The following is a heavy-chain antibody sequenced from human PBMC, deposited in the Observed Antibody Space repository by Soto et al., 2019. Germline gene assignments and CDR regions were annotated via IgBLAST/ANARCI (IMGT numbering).Heavy chain of an antibody. CDR3: AKVATPQSEIDY. CDR1: GFTFSSYG. J-gene: IGHJ4*02. Sequence: QAQLVESGGGVVQPGRSLRLSCAASGFTFSSYGMHWVRQAPGKGLEWVAVISYDGSNKYYADSVKGRFTISRDNSKNTLYLQMNSLRAEDTAVYYCAKVATPQSEIDYWGQGTLVTVSS. CDR2: ISYDGSNK. D-gene: IGHD5-12*01. V-gene: IGHV3-30*18.